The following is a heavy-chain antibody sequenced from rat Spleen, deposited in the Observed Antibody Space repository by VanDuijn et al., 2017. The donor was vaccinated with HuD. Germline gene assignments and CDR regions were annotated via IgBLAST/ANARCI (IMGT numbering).Heavy chain of an antibody. D-gene: IGHD1-1*01. CDR1: GFTFSNYG. CDR2: INTRGDTT. V-gene: IGHV5S13*01. Sequence: EVKLVESGGGLVQPGRSLKLSCAASGFTFSNYGMAWVRRAPTTGLEWVASINTRGDTTYYRDSVKGRFTISRHNTQNTLYLQMTSLRSEDTATYYCTTVLQGHGFAYWGQGTLVTVSS. J-gene: IGHJ3*01. CDR3: TTVLQGHGFAY.